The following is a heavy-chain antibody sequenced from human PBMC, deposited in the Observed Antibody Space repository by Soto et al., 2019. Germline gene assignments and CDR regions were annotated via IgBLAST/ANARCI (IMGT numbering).Heavy chain of an antibody. Sequence: QVQLQESGPGLVKPSQTLSLTCTVSGGSISSGGYYWSWIRQHPGKGLEWIGYIYYSGSTYYNPSLKSRVTISVDTSKNQFSLKLSYVTAADTAVYYCARARYYGSGSYIVGTYYMDVWCKGTTVTVSS. CDR3: ARARYYGSGSYIVGTYYMDV. V-gene: IGHV4-31*03. D-gene: IGHD3-10*01. J-gene: IGHJ6*03. CDR1: GGSISSGGYY. CDR2: IYYSGST.